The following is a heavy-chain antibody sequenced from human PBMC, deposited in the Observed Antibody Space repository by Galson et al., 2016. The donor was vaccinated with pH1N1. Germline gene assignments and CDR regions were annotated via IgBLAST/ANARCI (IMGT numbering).Heavy chain of an antibody. D-gene: IGHD1-26*01. CDR1: GYSISSGHY. V-gene: IGHV4-38-2*02. CDR3: AREVGWSYGLHYYYYYMDV. J-gene: IGHJ6*03. Sequence: SETLSLTCTVSGYSISSGHYWGWVRQPPGKGLEWIGSVSHSGVTYYNPSLRSRVTISLHTSKNQISLRLTSVSAADTAVYYCAREVGWSYGLHYYYYYMDVWGNGTTVIVSS. CDR2: VSHSGVT.